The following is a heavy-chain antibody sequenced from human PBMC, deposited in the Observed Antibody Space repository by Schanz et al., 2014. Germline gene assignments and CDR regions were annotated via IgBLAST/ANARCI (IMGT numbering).Heavy chain of an antibody. CDR1: GFIFSNFA. Sequence: EVQLVESGGGLVQPGGSLRLSCAASGFIFSNFAMEWVRQAPGKGLEWVSAISGSGAGTYYADSVKGRFSISRDNARNTLHLQMDSLRDEDTAVYYCARDKGGYYPFDYWGRGTLVTVSS. CDR3: ARDKGGYYPFDY. J-gene: IGHJ4*02. V-gene: IGHV3-23*04. CDR2: ISGSGAGT. D-gene: IGHD3-3*01.